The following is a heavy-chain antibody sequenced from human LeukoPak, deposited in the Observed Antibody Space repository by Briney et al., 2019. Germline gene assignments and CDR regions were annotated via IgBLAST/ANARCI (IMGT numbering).Heavy chain of an antibody. CDR3: AKDGGLWVSAHWGDS. CDR1: GFTFSSYT. V-gene: IGHV3-23*01. CDR2: ITTGGPNT. D-gene: IGHD7-27*01. J-gene: IGHJ4*02. Sequence: GGSLRLSCTASGFTFSSYTMSWVRQAPGKGLKWVSTITTGGPNTYYADSVKGRLTVSREDSKTTLYLHMNSLRAEDTAVYYCAKDGGLWVSAHWGDSWGRGTLVTVSS.